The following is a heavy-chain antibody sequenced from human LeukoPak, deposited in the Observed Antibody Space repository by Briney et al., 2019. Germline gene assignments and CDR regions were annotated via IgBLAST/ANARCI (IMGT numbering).Heavy chain of an antibody. J-gene: IGHJ3*02. CDR1: GGTFSSYA. CDR2: IIPIFGTA. D-gene: IGHD2-2*01. Sequence: SVKVSCKASGGTFSSYAISWVRQAPGQGLEWMGGIIPIFGTANYAQKFQGRVTITADESTSTAYMELSSLRSEDTAVYYCARSQPDIVVVPAAMRGAFDIWGQGTMVTVSS. V-gene: IGHV1-69*13. CDR3: ARSQPDIVVVPAAMRGAFDI.